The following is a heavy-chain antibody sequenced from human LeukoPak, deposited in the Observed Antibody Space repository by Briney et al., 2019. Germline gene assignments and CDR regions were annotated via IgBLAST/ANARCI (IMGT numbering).Heavy chain of an antibody. CDR1: GGSISSYY. V-gene: IGHV4-59*01. CDR3: ARRNPNPPRAMAAETEA. CDR2: IHDTGST. J-gene: IGHJ5*02. D-gene: IGHD2-8*01. Sequence: PSETLSLTCTVSGGSISSYYWSWVRQPPGKGLEWIAYIHDTGSTTYNPSLKSRITISLDASKNQFSLKLTSVTAADTAVYYCARRNPNPPRAMAAETEAWGQGTLVTVSS.